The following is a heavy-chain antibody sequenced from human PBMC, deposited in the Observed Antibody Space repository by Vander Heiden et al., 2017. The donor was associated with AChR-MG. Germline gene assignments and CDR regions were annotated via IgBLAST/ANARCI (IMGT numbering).Heavy chain of an antibody. D-gene: IGHD3-16*01. CDR2: IYPGDSDT. V-gene: IGHV5-51*04. J-gene: IGHJ4*02. CDR3: ARRRLYVAVSDY. Sequence: EVQLVQSGAEVKKPGWSLKISCKGSGYSFTSYRIGWVRQRPGKGLEWLWIIYPGDSDTRYSPSFQGQVTISADKPISTADLQWSSLKASDTAMYYCARRRLYVAVSDYWGQGPLVTDSS. CDR1: GYSFTSYR.